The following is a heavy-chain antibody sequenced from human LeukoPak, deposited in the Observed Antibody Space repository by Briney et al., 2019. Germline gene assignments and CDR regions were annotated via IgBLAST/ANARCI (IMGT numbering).Heavy chain of an antibody. CDR3: ARAHSDYDVKYFAY. V-gene: IGHV1-69*04. Sequence: SVKVSCKASGGFSNYAINWVRQAPGQGLEWMGRIIPILNTANSAEKFQGRVTITADKFTNAAYMELSSLRSEDTAIYYCARAHSDYDVKYFAYWGQGTLVTVSS. D-gene: IGHD5-12*01. CDR2: IIPILNTA. CDR1: GGFSNYA. J-gene: IGHJ4*02.